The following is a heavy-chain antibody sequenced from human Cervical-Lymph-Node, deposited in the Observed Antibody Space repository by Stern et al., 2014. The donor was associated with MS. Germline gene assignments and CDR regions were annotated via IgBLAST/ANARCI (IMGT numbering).Heavy chain of an antibody. D-gene: IGHD3-3*01. Sequence: QITLKESGPALVKPTQTLTLTCTFSGFSLSTSGMRVSWIRQPPGKALEWLARLYWGDDKFYSTSLKTRLTSSKDTSKNQVVRTMTNMDPVDTATYYCARSPPYYEFWNDYYYFDYWGQGTLVAVSS. CDR2: LYWGDDK. J-gene: IGHJ4*02. CDR1: GFSLSTSGMR. V-gene: IGHV2-70*04. CDR3: ARSPPYYEFWNDYYYFDY.